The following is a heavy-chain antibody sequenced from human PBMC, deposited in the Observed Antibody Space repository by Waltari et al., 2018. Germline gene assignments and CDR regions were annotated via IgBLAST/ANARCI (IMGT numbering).Heavy chain of an antibody. CDR2: INEDESET. V-gene: IGHV3-7*01. J-gene: IGHJ4*02. CDR3: ARDMGIYTNYAAY. D-gene: IGHD4-4*01. CDR1: AFTCSRHG. Sequence: EVQLVESGGGLVQPGGSLRLACVASAFTCSRHGISWLRQAPGKGLEWVANINEDESETFYADSVKGRFTISRDNAKNSLYLQMNSLRVEDTAYYYCARDMGIYTNYAAYWGQGTLVTVSS.